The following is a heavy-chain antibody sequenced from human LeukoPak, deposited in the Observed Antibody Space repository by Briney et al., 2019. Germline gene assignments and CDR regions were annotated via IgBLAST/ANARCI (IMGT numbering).Heavy chain of an antibody. CDR1: GLTVSSDY. D-gene: IGHD6-19*01. CDR3: AKGSISVALRDY. V-gene: IGHV3-53*01. CDR2: IYSGGNT. J-gene: IGHJ4*02. Sequence: PGGSLRLSCSASGLTVSSDYMSWVRQAPGKGLEWVSLIYSGGNTYYADSVKGRFTISRDNSKNTLYLQMNSLRAEDTAVYYCAKGSISVALRDYWGQGTLVTVSS.